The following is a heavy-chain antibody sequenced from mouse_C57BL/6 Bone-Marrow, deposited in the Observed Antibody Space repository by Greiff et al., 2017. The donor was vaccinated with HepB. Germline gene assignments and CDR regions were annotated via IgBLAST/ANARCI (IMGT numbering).Heavy chain of an antibody. Sequence: VQLQQPGAELVKPGASVKMSCKASGYTFTSYWITWVKQRPGQGLEWIGDIYPGSGSTNYNEKFKSKATLTVDTSSSTAYMQLSSLTSEDSAVYYCARWGYHPAAWFAYWGQGTLVTVSA. J-gene: IGHJ3*01. V-gene: IGHV1-55*01. CDR1: GYTFTSYW. CDR2: IYPGSGST. D-gene: IGHD3-1*01. CDR3: ARWGYHPAAWFAY.